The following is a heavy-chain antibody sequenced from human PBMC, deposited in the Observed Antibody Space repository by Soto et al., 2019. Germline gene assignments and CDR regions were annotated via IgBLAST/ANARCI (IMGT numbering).Heavy chain of an antibody. J-gene: IGHJ5*02. CDR3: AIEVRRSNQFDH. D-gene: IGHD3-10*01. CDR2: FDLENGGT. Sequence: ASVKVSCKVSGYTLTELSIHWVRQAPGEGLEWMGGFDLENGGTIYAQRFQGRVTMTEESSADTPYMELSSLRSEDTAVYYRAIEVRRSNQFDHWGQGTMVTVSS. V-gene: IGHV1-24*01. CDR1: GYTLTELS.